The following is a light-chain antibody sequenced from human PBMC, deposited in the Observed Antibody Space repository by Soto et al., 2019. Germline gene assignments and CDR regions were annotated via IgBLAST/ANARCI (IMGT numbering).Light chain of an antibody. CDR2: GAY. CDR1: QSVSSN. CDR3: QKYGSSRWT. V-gene: IGKV3-20*01. J-gene: IGKJ1*01. Sequence: EIVRTQSPATLSVSPGERATLSCMASQSVSSNLAWYQQKPGQSTRLLIYGAYSRATGIPDRFSGSGSGTDFTLTIRRMEPEEFAVYYCQKYGSSRWTFGQGNKVDI.